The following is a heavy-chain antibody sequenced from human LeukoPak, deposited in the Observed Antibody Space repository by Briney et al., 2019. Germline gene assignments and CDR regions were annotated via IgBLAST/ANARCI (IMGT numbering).Heavy chain of an antibody. V-gene: IGHV3-9*01. D-gene: IGHD1-26*01. J-gene: IGHJ6*01. Sequence: PGGSLRLSCAASGFTFDDYAMHWVRQAPGKGLEWVSGISWKSGTLGYADSVKGRFTISRDNAKSSLYLQMNSLRPEDTALYYCAKMKGHPLPKYYMDVWGQGTTVTVSS. CDR1: GFTFDDYA. CDR3: AKMKGHPLPKYYMDV. CDR2: ISWKSGTL.